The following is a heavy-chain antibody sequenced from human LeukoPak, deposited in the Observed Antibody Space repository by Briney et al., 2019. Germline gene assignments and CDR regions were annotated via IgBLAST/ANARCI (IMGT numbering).Heavy chain of an antibody. J-gene: IGHJ5*02. CDR3: ARAGYCSSTSCPYNWSDP. D-gene: IGHD2-2*01. CDR1: GGSFSGYY. CDR2: INHSGST. V-gene: IGHV4-34*01. Sequence: PSETLSLTCAVYGGSFSGYYWSWIRQPPGKGLEWIGEINHSGSTNYNPSLKSRVTISVDTSKNQFSLKLSSVTAADTAVYYCARAGYCSSTSCPYNWSDPWGQGTLVTVSS.